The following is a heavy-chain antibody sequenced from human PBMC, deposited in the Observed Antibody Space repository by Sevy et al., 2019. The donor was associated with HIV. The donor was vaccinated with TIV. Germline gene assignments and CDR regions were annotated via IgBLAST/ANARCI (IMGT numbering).Heavy chain of an antibody. D-gene: IGHD1-26*01. Sequence: ASVKVSCKASGYTFTDYWIHWVRQAPGQGLEWMGRIKPSGGAPNYARMFQDRITVTSDTSITTAYLELNYLSSDDTAVYYCARTIVSGNMVDIDYWGQGTLVTVSS. CDR1: GYTFTDYW. CDR3: ARTIVSGNMVDIDY. J-gene: IGHJ4*02. V-gene: IGHV1-2*06. CDR2: IKPSGGAP.